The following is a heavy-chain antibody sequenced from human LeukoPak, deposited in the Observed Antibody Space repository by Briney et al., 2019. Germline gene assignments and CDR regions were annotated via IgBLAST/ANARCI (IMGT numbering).Heavy chain of an antibody. D-gene: IGHD6-19*01. CDR3: ARYQSSGWSNPPFWFDP. Sequence: GESLKISCKGSGYSFTSYWIGWVRQMPGKGLEWMGIIYPGDSDTRYSPSFQGQVTISADKSISTAYLQWSSLKASDTAMYYCARYQSSGWSNPPFWFDPWGQGTLVTVSS. CDR2: IYPGDSDT. J-gene: IGHJ5*02. V-gene: IGHV5-51*01. CDR1: GYSFTSYW.